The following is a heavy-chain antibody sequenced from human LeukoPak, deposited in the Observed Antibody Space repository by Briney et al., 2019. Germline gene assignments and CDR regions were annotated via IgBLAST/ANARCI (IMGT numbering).Heavy chain of an antibody. D-gene: IGHD3-3*01. Sequence: PSETLSLTCTVSGGSISSGGYYWSWIRQPPGKGLEWIGYIYHSGSTYYNPSLKSRVTISVDRSKNQFSLKLSSVTAADTAVYYCARDLGPSYDFWFLAGYWGQGTLVTVSS. CDR1: GGSISSGGYY. CDR2: IYHSGST. CDR3: ARDLGPSYDFWFLAGY. V-gene: IGHV4-30-2*01. J-gene: IGHJ4*02.